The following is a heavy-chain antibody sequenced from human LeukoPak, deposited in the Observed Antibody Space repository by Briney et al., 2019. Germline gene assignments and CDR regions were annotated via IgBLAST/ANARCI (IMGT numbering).Heavy chain of an antibody. J-gene: IGHJ4*02. D-gene: IGHD3-9*01. CDR1: GFTFSSYG. V-gene: IGHV3-23*01. Sequence: GGTLRLSCAASGFTFSSYGMSWVRQAPGKGLEWVSAISGSGGSTYYADSVKGRFTISRDNSKNTLYLQMNSLKTEDTAVYYCTVGELRYFDWLLEVDYWGQGTLVTVSS. CDR3: TVGELRYFDWLLEVDY. CDR2: ISGSGGST.